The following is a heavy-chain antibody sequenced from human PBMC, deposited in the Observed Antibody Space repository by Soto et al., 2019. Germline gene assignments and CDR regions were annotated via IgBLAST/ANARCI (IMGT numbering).Heavy chain of an antibody. CDR1: GFTFSLYA. V-gene: IGHV3-33*01. J-gene: IGHJ4*02. D-gene: IGHD2-8*02. CDR2: IWGDGSDK. Sequence: PVGSLRLSCAASGFTFSLYAIHWVRQAPGKGLEWVAAIWGDGSDKKYADSVKGRFTVSRDNSKNTLYLQMNSLRDEDTAVYFCARSGDCTGTSCHLRGPFGSWGPGTLVTVSS. CDR3: ARSGDCTGTSCHLRGPFGS.